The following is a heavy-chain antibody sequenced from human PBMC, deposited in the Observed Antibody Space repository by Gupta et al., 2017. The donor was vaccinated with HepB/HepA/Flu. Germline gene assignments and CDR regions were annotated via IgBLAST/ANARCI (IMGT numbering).Heavy chain of an antibody. Sequence: QVQLVESGGGVVQPGRSLRLSCAASGFTFSSYGMHWVRQAPGKGLEWVAVISYDGSNKDDADSVKGRFTISRDNSKNTLYLQMNSLRAEDTAVYYCAKRAVVRGVIWGGGQGTLVTVSS. D-gene: IGHD3-10*01. J-gene: IGHJ4*02. CDR1: GFTFSSYG. CDR3: AKRAVVRGVIWG. V-gene: IGHV3-30*18. CDR2: ISYDGSNK.